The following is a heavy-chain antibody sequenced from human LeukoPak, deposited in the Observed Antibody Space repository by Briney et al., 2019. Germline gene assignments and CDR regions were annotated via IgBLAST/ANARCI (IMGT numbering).Heavy chain of an antibody. CDR3: GRFGYVAGVDL. V-gene: IGHV3-7*01. CDR2: INPGGTES. J-gene: IGHJ4*02. CDR1: GFSLSNYW. Sequence: GGSLRLSCAASGFSLSNYWVTGVRPAPGTGLEWVANINPGGTESYYVEPVKGRFTISRDNAKNLVYLQMNSLRAEDSAVYHCGRFGYVAGVDLWGQGTLVTVSS. D-gene: IGHD6-19*01.